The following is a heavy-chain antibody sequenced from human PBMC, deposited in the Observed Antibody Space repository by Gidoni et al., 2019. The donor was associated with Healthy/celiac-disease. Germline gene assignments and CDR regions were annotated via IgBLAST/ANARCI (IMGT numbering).Heavy chain of an antibody. V-gene: IGHV3-23*01. Sequence: EVPLLESGGALVQLGASLRLSCAASGFTFRSYAMSWVRQAPGKGLEWVSAISGSGGSTYYADSVKGRFTIARDNSKNTLYLQMNSLRAEDTAVYYCASITRSPNWGQGTLVTVSS. CDR3: ASITRSPN. J-gene: IGHJ4*02. CDR1: GFTFRSYA. CDR2: ISGSGGST. D-gene: IGHD3-10*01.